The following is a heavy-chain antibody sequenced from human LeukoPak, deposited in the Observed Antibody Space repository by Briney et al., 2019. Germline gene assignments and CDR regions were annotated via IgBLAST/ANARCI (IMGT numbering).Heavy chain of an antibody. D-gene: IGHD3-22*01. V-gene: IGHV1-69*13. CDR2: IIPIFGTA. CDR3: ASSGSEYKEYYYDSSAPYYFDY. J-gene: IGHJ4*02. Sequence: GASVKVSCKASGGTFSIYAISWVRQAPGQGLEWMGGIIPIFGTANYAQKFQGRVTITADESTSTAYMELSSLRSEDTAVYYCASSGSEYKEYYYDSSAPYYFDYWGQGTLVTVSS. CDR1: GGTFSIYA.